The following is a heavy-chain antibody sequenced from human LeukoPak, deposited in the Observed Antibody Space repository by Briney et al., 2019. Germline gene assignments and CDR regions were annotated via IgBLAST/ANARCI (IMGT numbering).Heavy chain of an antibody. V-gene: IGHV4-59*01. Sequence: SETLSLTCTVSGGSISSYYWSWIRQPPGKGLEWIGYIYYSGSTNYNPSLKSRVTISVDTSKNQFSLKLSSVTAADTAVYYCARSYSSGWYVPYCFDYWGQGTLVTVSS. CDR1: GGSISSYY. CDR3: ARSYSSGWYVPYCFDY. D-gene: IGHD6-19*01. CDR2: IYYSGST. J-gene: IGHJ4*02.